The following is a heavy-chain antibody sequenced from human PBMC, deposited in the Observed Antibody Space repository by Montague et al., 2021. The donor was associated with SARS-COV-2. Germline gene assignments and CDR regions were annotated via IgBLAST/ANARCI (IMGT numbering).Heavy chain of an antibody. J-gene: IGHJ3*02. D-gene: IGHD2-15*01. CDR1: GGSISSYY. CDR3: ARGSCDPDAFDI. V-gene: IGHV4-59*01. Sequence: SETLSLTCTVSGGSISSYYWSWIRQPPGKGLEWIGYIYYSGSTNYNPSLKSRVTISLDTSKNQFSLKLNSVTAADTAVYYCARGSCDPDAFDIWGQGTMVTVSS. CDR2: IYYSGST.